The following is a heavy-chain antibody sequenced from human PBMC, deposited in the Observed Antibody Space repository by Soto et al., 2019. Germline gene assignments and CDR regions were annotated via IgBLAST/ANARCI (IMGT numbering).Heavy chain of an antibody. CDR2: IIPIFGTA. CDR3: AREAAVAGYPYFDY. J-gene: IGHJ4*02. D-gene: IGHD6-19*01. CDR1: GGTFSSYA. Sequence: QVQLVQSGAEVKKPGSSVKVSCKASGGTFSSYAISWVRQAPGQGLEWMGGIIPIFGTANYAQKFQGRVTXIAHEXXSTAYMELSSLRSEDTAVYYCAREAAVAGYPYFDYWGQGTLVTVSS. V-gene: IGHV1-69*12.